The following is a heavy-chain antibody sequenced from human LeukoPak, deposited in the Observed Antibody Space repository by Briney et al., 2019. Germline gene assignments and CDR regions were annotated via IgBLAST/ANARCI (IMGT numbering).Heavy chain of an antibody. J-gene: IGHJ4*02. V-gene: IGHV3-48*03. CDR2: ISLSGSPI. CDR1: GFTFSSYA. CDR3: ARDMTGYCSGDSCYSGMVAFDY. D-gene: IGHD2-15*01. Sequence: PTGGSLRLSCAASGFTFSSYAMNWVRQAPGKGLEWVSYISLSGSPIYYADSVKGRFTISRDNAKNSLYLQMNSLRAEDTAVYYCARDMTGYCSGDSCYSGMVAFDYWGQGTLVAVSS.